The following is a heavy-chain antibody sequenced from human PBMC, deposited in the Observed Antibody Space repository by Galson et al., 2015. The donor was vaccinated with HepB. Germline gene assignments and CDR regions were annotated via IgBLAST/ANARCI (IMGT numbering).Heavy chain of an antibody. J-gene: IGHJ4*02. D-gene: IGHD1-26*01. V-gene: IGHV1-24*01. CDR1: GYTLTELS. CDR3: ATTLGGWERIDY. Sequence: SVKVSCKVSGYTLTELSMHWVRQAPGKGLEWMGGFDPEDGETIYAQKFQGRVTMTEDTSTDTAYMELSSLRSEDTAVYYCATTLGGWERIDYWGQGTLVTVSS. CDR2: FDPEDGET.